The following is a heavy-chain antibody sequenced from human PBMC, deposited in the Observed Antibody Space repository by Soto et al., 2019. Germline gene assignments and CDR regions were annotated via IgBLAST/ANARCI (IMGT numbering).Heavy chain of an antibody. D-gene: IGHD2-8*01. CDR2: INHSGST. Sequence: SETLSLTCAVYGGSFSGYYWSWIRQPPGKGLEWIGEINHSGSTNYNPSLKSRVTISVDTSKNQFSLKLSSVTAADTAVYYCARGGYCTNGVCYRWFDPWGQGTLVTVSS. CDR1: GGSFSGYY. CDR3: ARGGYCTNGVCYRWFDP. V-gene: IGHV4-34*01. J-gene: IGHJ5*02.